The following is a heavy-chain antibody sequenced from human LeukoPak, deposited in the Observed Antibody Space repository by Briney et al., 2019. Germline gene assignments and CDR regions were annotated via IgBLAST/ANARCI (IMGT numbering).Heavy chain of an antibody. CDR1: GFTFDDYA. V-gene: IGHV3-9*01. Sequence: GGSLRLSCAASGFTFDDYAMHWVRQAPGKGLEWVSGISWNSGSKGYADSVKGRFTISRDNAKDSLYLQMNSLRDEDTAVYYCARDGLRSGPFDIWGQGTMVTVSS. CDR3: ARDGLRSGPFDI. CDR2: ISWNSGSK. J-gene: IGHJ3*02.